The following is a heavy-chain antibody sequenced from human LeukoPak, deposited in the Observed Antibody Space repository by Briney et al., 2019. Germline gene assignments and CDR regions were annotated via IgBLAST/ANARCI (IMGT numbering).Heavy chain of an antibody. CDR2: IKSKADGGTT. D-gene: IGHD4-17*01. CDR3: TTLLYGDSLDY. CDR1: GFTFSNAW. J-gene: IGHJ4*02. Sequence: GGSLRPSCAASGFTFSNAWMSWVRQAPGKGLEWVGRIKSKADGGTTDYAAPVKGRFTISRDDSKNTLYLQMNSLKTEYTAVYYCTTLLYGDSLDYWGQGTLVTVSS. V-gene: IGHV3-15*01.